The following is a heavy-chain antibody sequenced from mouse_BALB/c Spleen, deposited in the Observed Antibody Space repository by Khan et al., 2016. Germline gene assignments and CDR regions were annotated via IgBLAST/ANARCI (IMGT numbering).Heavy chain of an antibody. Sequence: QVRLQQSGAELMKPGASVKISCKATGYTFSNYWSEWVKQRPGHGLEWIGDILPGSGYSNSNENFKGKATFTADASSNTAYMQLNSLTSADSAVYFCARAWYSMDYLAQGTSVTVSS. CDR3: ARAWYSMDY. V-gene: IGHV1-9*01. J-gene: IGHJ4*01. CDR2: ILPGSGYS. CDR1: GYTFSNYW.